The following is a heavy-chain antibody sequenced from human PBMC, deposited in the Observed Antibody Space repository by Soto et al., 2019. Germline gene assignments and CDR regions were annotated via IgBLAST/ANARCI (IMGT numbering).Heavy chain of an antibody. V-gene: IGHV4-34*01. J-gene: IGHJ6*02. CDR2: INHSGST. Sequence: SETLSLTCAVYGGSFSGYYWSWIRQPPGKGLEWIGEINHSGSTNYNPSLKSQVTISVDTSKNQFSLKLSSVTAADTAVYYCARGRRGGRTMVRGVPRDMDVWGQGTTVPVAS. CDR1: GGSFSGYY. D-gene: IGHD3-10*01. CDR3: ARGRRGGRTMVRGVPRDMDV.